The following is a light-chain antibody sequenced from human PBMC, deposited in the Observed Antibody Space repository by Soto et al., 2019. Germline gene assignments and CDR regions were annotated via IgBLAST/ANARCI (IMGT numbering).Light chain of an antibody. V-gene: IGKV1-5*03. CDR1: QSINNW. Sequence: DIQMTQSPSTLSASVGDRVTITCRASQSINNWLVWYQQKPGKAPKVLIYKASSLESGVPSRFSGSGSGTEFTITIRSLHPDDLATYYCQQYNTYWSFGQGTKVEIK. CDR3: QQYNTYWS. CDR2: KAS. J-gene: IGKJ1*01.